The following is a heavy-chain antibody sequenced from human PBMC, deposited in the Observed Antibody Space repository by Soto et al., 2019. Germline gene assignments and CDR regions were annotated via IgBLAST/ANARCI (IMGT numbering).Heavy chain of an antibody. CDR2: INHRGNS. CDR1: GYSISSGYY. D-gene: IGHD4-17*01. J-gene: IGHJ4*02. Sequence: PSETLSLTCDVSGYSISSGYYWAWVRQPPGKGMEWIGSINHRGNSFYNPPLKSRVTISVDTSKNQGSLKVSSVTAADTAVYYCVRSGDDYGSYIDYWGQGTLVTVSS. V-gene: IGHV4-38-2*01. CDR3: VRSGDDYGSYIDY.